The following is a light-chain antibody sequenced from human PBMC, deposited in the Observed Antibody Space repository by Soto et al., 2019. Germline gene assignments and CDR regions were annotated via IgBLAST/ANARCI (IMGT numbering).Light chain of an antibody. Sequence: DSRMTKYTSTLSASVGDRVTITCRASQSISSWLAWYQQKPGKAPKLLIYDASSLESGVPSRFSGSGSGTEFTLTISSLQPDDFATYYCQQYNSYSITFGQGTLLDIK. CDR1: QSISSW. CDR3: QQYNSYSIT. J-gene: IGKJ5*01. V-gene: IGKV1-5*01. CDR2: DAS.